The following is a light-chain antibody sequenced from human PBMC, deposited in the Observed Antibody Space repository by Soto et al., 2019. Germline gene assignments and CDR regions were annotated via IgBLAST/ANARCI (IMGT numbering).Light chain of an antibody. Sequence: QSVLTQPPSASGTPGQRVTISCSGRSSNIGSNYVYWYKQLPGTAPKLLIYKNNQRPSGVPDRFSGSKSGTSASLAISGLRSEDEADYYYAAWEDSLSGHVLFGGGTKLTVL. J-gene: IGLJ2*01. CDR3: AAWEDSLSGHVL. V-gene: IGLV1-47*01. CDR1: SSNIGSNY. CDR2: KNN.